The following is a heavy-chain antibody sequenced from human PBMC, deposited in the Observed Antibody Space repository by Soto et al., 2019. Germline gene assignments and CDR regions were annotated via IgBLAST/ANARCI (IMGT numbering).Heavy chain of an antibody. D-gene: IGHD3-9*01. CDR3: EKDMFPTGTKSHYFDY. J-gene: IGHJ4*02. V-gene: IGHV3-9*01. Sequence: EVQLVESGGGLVQPGRSLRLSCAASGFTFDDYAMHWVRQAPGKGLEWVSGISWNSGSIGYADSVKGRFTISRDNAKNTLYLQMNSLRAEDTALYYCEKDMFPTGTKSHYFDYWGQGYLVHVSS. CDR2: ISWNSGSI. CDR1: GFTFDDYA.